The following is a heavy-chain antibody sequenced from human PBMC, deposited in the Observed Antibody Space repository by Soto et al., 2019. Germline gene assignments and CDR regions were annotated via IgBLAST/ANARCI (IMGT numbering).Heavy chain of an antibody. J-gene: IGHJ4*02. CDR3: ARDSLALFDS. CDR2: IHSSGST. D-gene: IGHD5-12*01. CDR1: DGSVSSGNYY. Sequence: SETLSLTCTVSDGSVSSGNYYWTWIRQPPGKGLEWIGYIHSSGSTLYNPSLKSRVFISVDTSMSQFSLKLTSVTAADTALYFCARDSLALFDSWGQGTLVTVSS. V-gene: IGHV4-61*01.